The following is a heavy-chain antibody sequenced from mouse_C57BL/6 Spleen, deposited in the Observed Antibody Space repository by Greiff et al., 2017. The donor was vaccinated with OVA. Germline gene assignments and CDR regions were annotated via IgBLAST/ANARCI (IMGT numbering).Heavy chain of an antibody. CDR2: ISSGSSTI. CDR3: AGRANWVDFDV. Sequence: EVLLVESGGGLVKPGGSLKLSCAASGFTFSDYGMHWVRQAPEKGLEWVAYISSGSSTIYYADKVKGRFTISTDTAKNTVFLQITSLTSEDTAVFYCAGRANWVDFDVWGKGTTVTVSS. CDR1: GFTFSDYG. V-gene: IGHV5-17*01. D-gene: IGHD4-1*01. J-gene: IGHJ1*03.